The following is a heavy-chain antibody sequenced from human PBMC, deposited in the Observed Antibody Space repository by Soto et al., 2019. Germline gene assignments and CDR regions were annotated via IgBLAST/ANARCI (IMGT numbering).Heavy chain of an antibody. D-gene: IGHD7-27*01. CDR3: TRANWYSEY. J-gene: IGHJ4*02. V-gene: IGHV4-59*11. CDR2: IYYNGNT. CDR1: GGSISNHY. Sequence: QVQLQESGPGLVKPSETLSLTCTVSGGSISNHYWSWIRQPPGNGLEWIGYIYYNGNTNYKPPLKSRVTMSVDTSKNQISLKLSSVTAADTEVYYCTRANWYSEYWGQGTLVTVSS.